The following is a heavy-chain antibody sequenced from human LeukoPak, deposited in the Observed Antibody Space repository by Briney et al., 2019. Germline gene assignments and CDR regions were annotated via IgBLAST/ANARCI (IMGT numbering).Heavy chain of an antibody. CDR1: GFTFNNYW. CDR2: INSDGSGT. Sequence: GGSLRLSCGASGFTFNNYWMHWVRQAPGMGLVWVSRINSDGSGTTCADSVKGRVTISRDNAKNTLYLQMNSLRAEDAAVYYCARGKDGVWAFDIWGQGTTVTVSS. V-gene: IGHV3-74*01. J-gene: IGHJ3*02. D-gene: IGHD3-16*01. CDR3: ARGKDGVWAFDI.